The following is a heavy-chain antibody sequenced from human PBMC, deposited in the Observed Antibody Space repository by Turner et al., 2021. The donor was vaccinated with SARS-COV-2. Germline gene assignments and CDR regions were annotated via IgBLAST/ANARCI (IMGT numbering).Heavy chain of an antibody. J-gene: IGHJ4*02. Sequence: VQLQQWDAGLLKPSETLSLTCAVYGGSCSGYYWTWIRQPPKKGLEWIGEIHPRGTTYHNPSLKGRVTMSVDTSKNQFYLKVSSVTAADTAVYYCSKGDDSRKSGLLWGQGTLVTVSS. CDR2: IHPRGTT. CDR3: SKGDDSRKSGLL. V-gene: IGHV4-34*02. CDR1: GGSCSGYY. D-gene: IGHD2-15*01.